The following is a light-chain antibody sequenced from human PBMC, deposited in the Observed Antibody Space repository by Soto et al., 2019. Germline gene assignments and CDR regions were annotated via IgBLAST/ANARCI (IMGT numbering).Light chain of an antibody. CDR3: SSYTSSSTQYV. CDR2: DVS. Sequence: QSALTQPASVSGSPGQSITISCTGTSSDVGGYNYVAWYQQQPGKAPKLMIYDVSNRPSGVSNRFSGSKSGNTASLTISGLQAEDEADYYCSSYTSSSTQYVFGTGTKLTV. CDR1: SSDVGGYNY. J-gene: IGLJ1*01. V-gene: IGLV2-14*01.